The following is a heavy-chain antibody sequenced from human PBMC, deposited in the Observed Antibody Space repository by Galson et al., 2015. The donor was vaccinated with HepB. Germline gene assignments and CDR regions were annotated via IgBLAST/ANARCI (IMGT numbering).Heavy chain of an antibody. CDR1: GFTFDDYV. CDR2: ISWNSGSI. J-gene: IGHJ3*02. V-gene: IGHV3-9*01. Sequence: SLRLSCAASGFTFDDYVMHWVRQAPGKGLEWVSGISWNSGSIGYADSVKGRFTISRDNAKNSLYLQMNSLRAEDTALYYCAKDIRGSNSWNDAFDIWGQGTMVTASS. D-gene: IGHD6-13*01. CDR3: AKDIRGSNSWNDAFDI.